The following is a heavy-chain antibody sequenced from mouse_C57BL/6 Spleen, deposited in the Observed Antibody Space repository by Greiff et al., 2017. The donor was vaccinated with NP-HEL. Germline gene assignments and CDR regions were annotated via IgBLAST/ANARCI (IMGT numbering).Heavy chain of an antibody. Sequence: VQLQQPGAELVRPGTSVKLSCKASGYTFTSYWMHWVKQRPGQGLEWIGVIDPSDSYTNYTQKFKGKATLTVDTSSSTAYMQLISLTSEDSAVYYCARSYYSNQAWFAYWGQGTLVTVSA. J-gene: IGHJ3*01. CDR3: ARSYYSNQAWFAY. D-gene: IGHD2-5*01. CDR1: GYTFTSYW. V-gene: IGHV1-59*01. CDR2: IDPSDSYT.